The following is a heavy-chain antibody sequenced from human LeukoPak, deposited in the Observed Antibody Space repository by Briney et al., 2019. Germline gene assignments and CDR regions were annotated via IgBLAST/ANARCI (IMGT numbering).Heavy chain of an antibody. V-gene: IGHV3-74*01. D-gene: IGHD4-23*01. J-gene: IGHJ3*02. CDR1: GFTFSSYW. Sequence: QPGGSLRLSCTASGFTFSSYWMHWVRQVPGKGLVWVSRIKSAGISTNYADSVKGRFTISRDNAKNTLYLQMNSLRAEDTAVYYCAKRGADSGGNSALVAFDIWGQGTMVTVSS. CDR2: IKSAGIST. CDR3: AKRGADSGGNSALVAFDI.